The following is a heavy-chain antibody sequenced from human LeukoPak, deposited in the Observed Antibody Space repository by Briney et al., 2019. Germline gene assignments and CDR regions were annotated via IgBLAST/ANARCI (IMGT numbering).Heavy chain of an antibody. CDR1: GYTFTGYY. Sequence: ASVKVSCKASGYTFTGYYMHWVRQAPGQGLEWMGWINPNSGGTNYAQKFQGRVTMSRDTSISTAYMELSRLRSDDTAVYYCARERLLWFGETKGFDYWGQGTLVTVSS. CDR2: INPNSGGT. J-gene: IGHJ4*02. D-gene: IGHD3-10*01. V-gene: IGHV1-2*02. CDR3: ARERLLWFGETKGFDY.